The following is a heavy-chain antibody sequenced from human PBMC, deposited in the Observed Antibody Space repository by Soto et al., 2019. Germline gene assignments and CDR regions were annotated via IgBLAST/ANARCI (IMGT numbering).Heavy chain of an antibody. CDR2: INHSGST. CDR1: GGSFSGYY. J-gene: IGHJ5*02. V-gene: IGHV4-34*01. CDR3: ARGAISSSSTRRWFDP. Sequence: PSETLSLTCAVYGGSFSGYYWSWIRQPPGKGLEWIGEINHSGSTNYNPSLKSRVTISVDTSKNQFSLKLSSVTAADTAVYYCARGAISSSSTRRWFDPWGQGTLVTVSS. D-gene: IGHD6-6*01.